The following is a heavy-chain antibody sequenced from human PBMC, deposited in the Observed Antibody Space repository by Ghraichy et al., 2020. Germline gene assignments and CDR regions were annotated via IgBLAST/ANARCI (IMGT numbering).Heavy chain of an antibody. J-gene: IGHJ4*01. D-gene: IGHD5-24*01. CDR3: ARRVATNPAFFDY. CDR2: INYSGST. Sequence: SETLSLTCTVSGGSISSYYWSWIRQPPGKGLEWIGYINYSGSTNYNPSLESRVTISVDTSKNQFFLKLNSVTAADTAVYYCARRVATNPAFFDYWGHGSLVTLPS. V-gene: IGHV4-59*01. CDR1: GGSISSYY.